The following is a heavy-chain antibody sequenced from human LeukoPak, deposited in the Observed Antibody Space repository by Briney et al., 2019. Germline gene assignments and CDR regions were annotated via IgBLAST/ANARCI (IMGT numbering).Heavy chain of an antibody. J-gene: IGHJ4*02. CDR3: ARLPYCSSTSCYEYYFDY. Sequence: SETLSLTCTVSGGSISSSSYYWGWIRQPPGKGLEWIGSIYYSGSTYYNPSLKSRVTISVDTSKNQFSLKLSSVTAADTAVYYCARLPYCSSTSCYEYYFDYWGQGTLVTASS. CDR2: IYYSGST. V-gene: IGHV4-39*07. D-gene: IGHD2-2*01. CDR1: GGSISSSSYY.